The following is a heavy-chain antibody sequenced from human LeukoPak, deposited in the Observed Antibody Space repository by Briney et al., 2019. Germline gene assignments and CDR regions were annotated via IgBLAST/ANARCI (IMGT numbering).Heavy chain of an antibody. CDR3: AKGRGSTSIYEY. Sequence: PGGSLRLSCAASGFTFSIHGMSWVRQAPGKGLEWVSFISASDGSTNYADSVKGRFTMSRDTSKNTLYLQMNSLTDDATATYYCAKGRGSTSIYEYCGQGTLVTVSS. CDR2: ISASDGST. D-gene: IGHD2-2*01. J-gene: IGHJ4*02. CDR1: GFTFSIHG. V-gene: IGHV3-23*01.